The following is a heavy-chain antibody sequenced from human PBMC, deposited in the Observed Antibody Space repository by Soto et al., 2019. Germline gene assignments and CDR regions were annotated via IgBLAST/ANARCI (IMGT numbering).Heavy chain of an antibody. CDR3: ARQTVTTYYYYYMDA. J-gene: IGHJ6*03. Sequence: SETLSLTCTVSGGSISSYYWSWIRQPPGKGLEWIGYIYYSGSTNYNPSLKSRVTISVDTSKNQFSLKLSSVTAADTAVYYCARQTVTTYYYYYMDAWGKGTTVTVSS. CDR1: GGSISSYY. D-gene: IGHD4-17*01. CDR2: IYYSGST. V-gene: IGHV4-59*08.